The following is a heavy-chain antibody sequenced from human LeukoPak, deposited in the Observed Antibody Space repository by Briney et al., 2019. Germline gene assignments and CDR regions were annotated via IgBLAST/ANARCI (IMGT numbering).Heavy chain of an antibody. CDR2: IIPIFGTA. CDR1: GGTFSSYA. D-gene: IGHD3-22*01. J-gene: IGHJ4*02. V-gene: IGHV1-69*13. CDR3: ATSRNYYDSSGYFYSGSDFDY. Sequence: SVKVSCKASGGTFSSYAISWVRQAPGQGLEWMGGIIPIFGTANYAQKFQGRVAITADESTSTAYMELSSLRSEDTAVYYCATSRNYYDSSGYFYSGSDFDYWGQGTLVTVSS.